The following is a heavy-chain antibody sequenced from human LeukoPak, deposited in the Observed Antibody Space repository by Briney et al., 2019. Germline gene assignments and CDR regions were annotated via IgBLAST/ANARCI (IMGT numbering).Heavy chain of an antibody. Sequence: PGGSLRLSCAVSGFTVSGNYMSWVRQAPGKGLEWVSLIYSGGTTYYADSVKGRFTISRDNSKNSLYLQMNSLRAEDTAVYYCARDSPGDYPDYWGQGTLVTVSS. CDR1: GFTVSGNY. V-gene: IGHV3-53*01. J-gene: IGHJ4*02. CDR3: ARDSPGDYPDY. CDR2: IYSGGTT. D-gene: IGHD4-17*01.